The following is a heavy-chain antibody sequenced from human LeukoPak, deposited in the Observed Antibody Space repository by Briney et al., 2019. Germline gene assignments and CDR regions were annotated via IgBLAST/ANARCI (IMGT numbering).Heavy chain of an antibody. CDR2: INPNSGGT. CDR3: ARDWDYYGSGSPFDY. Sequence: GASVKVSCKASGYTFTGYCMHWVRQAPGQGLEWMGRINPNSGGTNYAQKFQGRVTMTRDTSISTAYMELSRLRSDDTAVYYCARDWDYYGSGSPFDYWGQGTLVTVSS. D-gene: IGHD3-10*01. J-gene: IGHJ4*02. CDR1: GYTFTGYC. V-gene: IGHV1-2*06.